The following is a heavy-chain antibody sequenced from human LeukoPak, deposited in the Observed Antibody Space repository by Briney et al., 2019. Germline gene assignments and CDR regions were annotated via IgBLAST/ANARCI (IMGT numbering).Heavy chain of an antibody. CDR1: GGSISSYY. Sequence: HPSETLSLTCTVSGGSISSYYWSWIRQPPGKGLEWIGYIYYSGSTNYNPSLKSRVTISVDTSKNQFSLKLSSVTAADTAVYYCARVGDIITFGGVILEGYFDYWGQGTLVTVSS. J-gene: IGHJ4*02. CDR2: IYYSGST. D-gene: IGHD3-16*01. V-gene: IGHV4-59*01. CDR3: ARVGDIITFGGVILEGYFDY.